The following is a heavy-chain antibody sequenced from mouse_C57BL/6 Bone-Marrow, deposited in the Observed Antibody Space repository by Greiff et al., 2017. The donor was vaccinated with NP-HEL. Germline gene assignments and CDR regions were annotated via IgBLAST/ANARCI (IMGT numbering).Heavy chain of an antibody. V-gene: IGHV7-3*01. CDR2: ITNKANGYTS. CDR1: GFTFTDYY. CDR3: ARRGVWYFDV. Sequence: EVQGVESVRGLVQPGGSLSLSCAASGFTFTDYYMSWVRQPPGKALEWLGFITNKANGYTSEYSASVKGRFTISRDNSQSILYLQMNALRAEDSATYYCARRGVWYFDVWGTGTTVTVSS. J-gene: IGHJ1*03.